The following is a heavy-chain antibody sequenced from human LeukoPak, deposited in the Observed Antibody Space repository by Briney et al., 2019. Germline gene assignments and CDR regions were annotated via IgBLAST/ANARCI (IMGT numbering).Heavy chain of an antibody. CDR1: GFTFSSYG. CDR2: IRYDGSNK. D-gene: IGHD2-2*01. J-gene: IGHJ4*02. Sequence: GGSLRLSCAASGFTFSSYGMHWVRQAPGKGLEWVAFIRYDGSNKYYADSVKGRFTISRDNSKNTLYLQMNSLRSEDTAVYYCATEGQLPGGFDYWGQGTLVTVSS. CDR3: ATEGQLPGGFDY. V-gene: IGHV3-30*02.